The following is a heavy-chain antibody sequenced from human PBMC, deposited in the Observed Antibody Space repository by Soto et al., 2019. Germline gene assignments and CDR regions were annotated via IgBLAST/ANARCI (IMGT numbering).Heavy chain of an antibody. J-gene: IGHJ5*02. CDR1: GFTFSNAW. D-gene: IGHD3-3*01. V-gene: IGHV3-15*07. Sequence: EVQLVESGGGLVKPGGSLRVSCAASGFTFSNAWMNWVRQAPGKGLEWVGRIKSKTDGGTTDYAAPVKGRFTISRDDSKNTLYLQMNSLKTEDTAVYYCTTEIYDFWSGYRRFDPWGQGTLVTVSS. CDR2: IKSKTDGGTT. CDR3: TTEIYDFWSGYRRFDP.